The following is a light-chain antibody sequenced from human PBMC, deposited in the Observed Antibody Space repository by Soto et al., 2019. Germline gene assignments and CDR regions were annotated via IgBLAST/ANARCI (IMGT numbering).Light chain of an antibody. CDR3: QQYNNWPYT. V-gene: IGKV3-15*01. CDR2: GAS. J-gene: IGKJ2*01. Sequence: EIVMTQSPATLSVSPGERATLSCRASQSLSSNLAWYQQKPGQAPRLLIYGASTRATGIPARFSGSPSGTEFTLTISSLQSEDFAVYSCQQYNNWPYTFGQGTKLEIK. CDR1: QSLSSN.